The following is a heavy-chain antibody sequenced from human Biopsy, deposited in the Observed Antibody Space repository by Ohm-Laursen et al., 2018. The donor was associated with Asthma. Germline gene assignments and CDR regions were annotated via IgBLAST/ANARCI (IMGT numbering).Heavy chain of an antibody. J-gene: IGHJ5*02. CDR1: GDSLRSTNY. CDR3: ARHWSGNGWHDLYTWFDP. CDR2: VYHSGAT. Sequence: SDTLSLTCTVSGDSLRSTNYWAWVRQPPGNRLEWIGSVYHSGATFYSSSLRSRLTMSVDTSRNQFSLRLTSVTAADTGVYFCARHWSGNGWHDLYTWFDPWGLGTLVTVSS. D-gene: IGHD1-1*01. V-gene: IGHV4-39*01.